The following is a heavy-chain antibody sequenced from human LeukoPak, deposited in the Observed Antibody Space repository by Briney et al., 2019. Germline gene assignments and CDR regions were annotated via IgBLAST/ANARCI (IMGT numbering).Heavy chain of an antibody. J-gene: IGHJ4*02. CDR2: ITDSGDGT. CDR1: GFTFSSSA. CDR3: AKDRQFWSEVQYDY. Sequence: GGSLRLSCAASGFTFSSSAMSWVRQAPGKGLEWVSSITDSGDGTYYADSVKGRFTISRDNSKNTLYLQMNSLRAEDTAVYYCAKDRQFWSEVQYDYWGQGTLVTVSS. V-gene: IGHV3-23*01. D-gene: IGHD3-3*01.